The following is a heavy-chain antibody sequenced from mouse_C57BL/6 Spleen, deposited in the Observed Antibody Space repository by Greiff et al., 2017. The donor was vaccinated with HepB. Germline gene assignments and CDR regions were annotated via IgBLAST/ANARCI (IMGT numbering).Heavy chain of an antibody. J-gene: IGHJ3*01. CDR2: IDPSDSET. Sequence: VQLQQPGAELVRPGSSVKLSCKASGYTFTSYWMHWVKQRPVQGLEWIGNIDPSDSETHYNQKFKDKATLTVDKSSSTAYMQLSSLTSEASAVYCGGLLPTGFAYWGQGTLVTVSA. CDR3: GLLPTGFAY. V-gene: IGHV1-52*01. CDR1: GYTFTSYW. D-gene: IGHD1-1*01.